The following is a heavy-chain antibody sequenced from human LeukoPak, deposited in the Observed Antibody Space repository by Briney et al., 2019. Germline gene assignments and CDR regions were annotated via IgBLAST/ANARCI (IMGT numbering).Heavy chain of an antibody. J-gene: IGHJ4*02. D-gene: IGHD1-1*01. V-gene: IGHV3-23*01. CDR2: ISGSGGST. CDR1: GFTFRTYG. Sequence: GGSLRLSRAASGFTFRTYGMNWVRQAPGKGPEWVSVISGSGGSTYYPDSVKGRFTISRDNSKNTLYLQMNSLRAEDTAVYYCAKALGTGSDYWGQGTLVTVSS. CDR3: AKALGTGSDY.